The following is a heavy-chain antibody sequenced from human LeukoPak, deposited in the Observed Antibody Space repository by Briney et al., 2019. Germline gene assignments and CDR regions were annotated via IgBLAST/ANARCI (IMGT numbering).Heavy chain of an antibody. CDR3: AKGVAVASPYYFDY. CDR1: GFTFSSYA. V-gene: IGHV3-23*01. D-gene: IGHD6-19*01. CDR2: ISGSGSST. J-gene: IGHJ4*02. Sequence: GGSLRLSCAASGFTFSSYAMSWVRQAPGKGLKWFSPISGSGSSTYYADSVKGRFTISRDNSKNTLYLQMNSLRAEDTAVYYCAKGVAVASPYYFDYWGQGTLVTVSS.